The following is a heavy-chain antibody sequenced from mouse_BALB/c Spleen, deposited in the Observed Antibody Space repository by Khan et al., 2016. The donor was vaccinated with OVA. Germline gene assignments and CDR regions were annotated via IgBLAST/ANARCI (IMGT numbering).Heavy chain of an antibody. CDR3: ARGGGTAPFAY. Sequence: EVELVESGGGLVQPGGSRKLSCVASGFTFSDYGMAWVRQAPGKGPEWVAFISDLAYTFYYADTVTGRFTLSRENAKNTLYLEMSSLRSGDTAVYYCARGGGTAPFAYWGQGTLVTVSA. V-gene: IGHV5-15*02. CDR1: GFTFSDYG. D-gene: IGHD1-2*01. CDR2: ISDLAYTF. J-gene: IGHJ3*01.